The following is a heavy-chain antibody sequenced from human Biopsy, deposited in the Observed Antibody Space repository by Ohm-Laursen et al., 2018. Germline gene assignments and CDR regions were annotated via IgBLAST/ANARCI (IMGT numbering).Heavy chain of an antibody. CDR1: GFSFTSYT. CDR3: ARHGDNDYSNFDS. CDR2: ISTSGSST. J-gene: IGHJ4*02. V-gene: IGHV3-21*01. D-gene: IGHD4-11*01. Sequence: SLRLSCAAAGFSFTSYTMNWVRQVPGKGLEWVSSISTSGSSTNYADSVKGRFTMSRDNAEKSLYLQMNSLGVEDTAVYYCARHGDNDYSNFDSWGQGALVTVSS.